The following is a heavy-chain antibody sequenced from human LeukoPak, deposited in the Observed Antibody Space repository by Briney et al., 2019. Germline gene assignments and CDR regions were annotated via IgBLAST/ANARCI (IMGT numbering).Heavy chain of an antibody. CDR2: INHSGST. J-gene: IGHJ5*02. CDR1: GGSFSGYY. D-gene: IGHD3-9*01. Sequence: SETLSLTCAVYGGSFSGYYWSWIRQPPGKGLEWIGEINHSGSTNYNPSLKSRVTISVDTSKNQFSLKLSSVTTADTAVYYCARGEIRYFDWAGNWFDPWGQGTLVTVSS. CDR3: ARGEIRYFDWAGNWFDP. V-gene: IGHV4-34*01.